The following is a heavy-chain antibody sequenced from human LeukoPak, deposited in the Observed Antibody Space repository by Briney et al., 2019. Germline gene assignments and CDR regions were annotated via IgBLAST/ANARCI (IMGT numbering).Heavy chain of an antibody. Sequence: GGSLRLSCAPSGFTFSNHWMSWVRQAPGKGLEWVANIKQDGSEKYYVDSVKGRFTISRDNAKNSLYLQMNSLRAEDTAVYYCARTRSYYFDYWGQGTLVTVSS. J-gene: IGHJ4*02. CDR1: GFTFSNHW. CDR3: ARTRSYYFDY. CDR2: IKQDGSEK. V-gene: IGHV3-7*02.